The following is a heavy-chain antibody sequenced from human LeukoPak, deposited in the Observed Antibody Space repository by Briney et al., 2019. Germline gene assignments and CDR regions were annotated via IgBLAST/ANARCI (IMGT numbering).Heavy chain of an antibody. CDR1: GGSIISGGHY. V-gene: IGHV4-31*03. Sequence: SETLSLTCTVSGGSIISGGHYWSWIRQHPGKGLEWIGYIYYSGTTYYNPSLKSRVTISVDTSVNQFSLRLTSVTAADTAVYYCARDQDGYSRFDYWGQGTLVTVCS. J-gene: IGHJ4*02. CDR3: ARDQDGYSRFDY. D-gene: IGHD5-24*01. CDR2: IYYSGTT.